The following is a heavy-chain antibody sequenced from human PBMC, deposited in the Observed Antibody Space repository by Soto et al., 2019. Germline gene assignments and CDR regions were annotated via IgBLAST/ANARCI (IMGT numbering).Heavy chain of an antibody. V-gene: IGHV1-24*01. D-gene: IGHD4-17*01. CDR1: GYTLTELS. J-gene: IGHJ4*02. CDR3: ARDEFYGEYVLSTDY. Sequence: ASVKVSCKVSGYTLTELSMHWVRQAPGKGLEWMGGFDPEDGETIYAQKFQGRVTMTADTSTDTAYMELSSLRSDDTAVYYCARDEFYGEYVLSTDYWGQGTLVTVSS. CDR2: FDPEDGET.